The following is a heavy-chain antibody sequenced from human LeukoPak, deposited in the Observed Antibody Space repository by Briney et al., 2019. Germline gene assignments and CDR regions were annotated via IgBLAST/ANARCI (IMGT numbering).Heavy chain of an antibody. CDR1: GFTLSNYA. CDR2: ISGSGGST. V-gene: IGHV3-23*01. CDR3: AKDVLPLGYCSGGSCYQLDY. Sequence: GGSLRLSCAASGFTLSNYAMSWVRQAPGKGLEWVSAISGSGGSTFYADSVKGRFTISRDNSKNTLYLQINSLRAEDTAVYYCAKDVLPLGYCSGGSCYQLDYWGQGTLVTVSS. D-gene: IGHD2-15*01. J-gene: IGHJ4*02.